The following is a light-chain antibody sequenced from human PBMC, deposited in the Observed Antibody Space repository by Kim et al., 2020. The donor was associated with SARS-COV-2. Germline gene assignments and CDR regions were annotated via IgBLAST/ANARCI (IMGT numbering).Light chain of an antibody. Sequence: EIVLTQSPGTLSLSPGERATLSCRASQSISSSYLAWYQQKPGQAPRLLIYTASSRATGIPHRFSGSGSGTDFTLTINRLEPEDFAVYYCQQSGTFGGGTKLEI. CDR2: TAS. J-gene: IGKJ4*01. V-gene: IGKV3-20*01. CDR1: QSISSSY. CDR3: QQSGT.